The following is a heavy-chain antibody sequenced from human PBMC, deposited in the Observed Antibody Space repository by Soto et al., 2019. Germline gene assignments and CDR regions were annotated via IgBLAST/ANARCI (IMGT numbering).Heavy chain of an antibody. CDR2: IWYDGSNK. J-gene: IGHJ4*02. V-gene: IGHV3-33*01. Sequence: GGSLRLSCAASGFTFSSYGMHWVRQAPGKGLEWVAVIWYDGSNKYYADSVKGRFTISRDNSKNTLYLQMNSLRAEDTAVYYCARGWLDYYGDYWEYYFDYWGQGTLVTVSS. CDR3: ARGWLDYYGDYWEYYFDY. CDR1: GFTFSSYG. D-gene: IGHD4-17*01.